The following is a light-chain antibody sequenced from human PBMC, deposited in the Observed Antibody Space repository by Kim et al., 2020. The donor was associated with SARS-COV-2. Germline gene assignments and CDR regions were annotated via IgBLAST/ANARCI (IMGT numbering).Light chain of an antibody. V-gene: IGLV3-1*01. Sequence: VSPGQTAIITCSGDALGDRYTFWFQQKPGHPPVLGIYQDIKRTSGIPERFSGSNSGNTATLTISGTQAMDEAEYYCQTWDGGTAVVFGGGTQLTVL. CDR3: QTWDGGTAVV. J-gene: IGLJ3*02. CDR1: ALGDRY. CDR2: QDI.